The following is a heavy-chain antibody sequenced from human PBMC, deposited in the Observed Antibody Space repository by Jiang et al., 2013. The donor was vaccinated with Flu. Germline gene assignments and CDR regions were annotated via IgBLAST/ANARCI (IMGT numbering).Heavy chain of an antibody. V-gene: IGHV4-59*01. CDR2: STTWEH. CDR3: ARDPGTTGFHY. D-gene: IGHD1-7*01. Sequence: PGLVKPSETLSLTCAVSGGSISSYYWSWIRQPPGRDWSGLGISTTWEHQLQPSLKSRVTISVDTSKNQFSLKLSSVTAADTAVYYCARDPGTTGFHYWGQGTLVTVSS. CDR1: GGSISSYY. J-gene: IGHJ4*02.